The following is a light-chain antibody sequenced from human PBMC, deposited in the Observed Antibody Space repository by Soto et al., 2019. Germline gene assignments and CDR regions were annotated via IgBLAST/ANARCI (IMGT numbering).Light chain of an antibody. Sequence: DIQMTQPPSTLSASVGDRVTITCRASQAITNNLAWYQQKPGNPPRLLIYEESTLHSGVPSRFSGRKVGTQFILTIDSLQPEDFATYYCQQVKSYPRTFGGGTKVDIK. CDR3: QQVKSYPRT. CDR1: QAITNN. V-gene: IGKV1-9*01. CDR2: EES. J-gene: IGKJ4*01.